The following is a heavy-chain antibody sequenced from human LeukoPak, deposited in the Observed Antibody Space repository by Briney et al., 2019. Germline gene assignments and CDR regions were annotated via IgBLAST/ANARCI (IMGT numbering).Heavy chain of an antibody. CDR3: ARSEGYSSSWPFDY. J-gene: IGHJ4*02. D-gene: IGHD6-13*01. V-gene: IGHV4-59*13. Sequence: SETLSLTCTVSGGSITNNYWAWIRQPPGKGLEWIGYTHGSGNSNYNPSLRSRVTISIDTSKNQFSLKLSSVTAADTAVYYCARSEGYSSSWPFDYWGQGTLVTVSS. CDR1: GGSITNNY. CDR2: THGSGNS.